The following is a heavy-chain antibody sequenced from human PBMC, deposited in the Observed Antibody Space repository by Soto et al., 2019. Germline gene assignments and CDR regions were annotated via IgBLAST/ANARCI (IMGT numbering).Heavy chain of an antibody. J-gene: IGHJ4*02. CDR1: GGSFSGYY. CDR2: INHSGST. CDR3: ARILQLWALDY. V-gene: IGHV4-34*01. Sequence: NPSETLSLTCAVYGGSFSGYYWSWIRQPPGKGLEWIGEINHSGSTNYNPSLKSRVTISVDTSKNQFSLRLSSVTAADTAVYYCARILQLWALDYWGQGTLVTVSS. D-gene: IGHD5-18*01.